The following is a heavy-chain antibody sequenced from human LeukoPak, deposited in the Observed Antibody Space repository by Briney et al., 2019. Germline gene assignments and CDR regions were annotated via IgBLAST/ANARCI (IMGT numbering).Heavy chain of an antibody. Sequence: SETLSLTCTVSGGSISSYYWSWIRQPPGKGLEWIGYIYYSGSTNYNPSLKSRVTISVDTSKNQFSLKLSSVTAADTAVYYYARVDRYSNYLFDYWGQGTLVTVSS. J-gene: IGHJ4*02. V-gene: IGHV4-59*01. D-gene: IGHD4-11*01. CDR3: ARVDRYSNYLFDY. CDR2: IYYSGST. CDR1: GGSISSYY.